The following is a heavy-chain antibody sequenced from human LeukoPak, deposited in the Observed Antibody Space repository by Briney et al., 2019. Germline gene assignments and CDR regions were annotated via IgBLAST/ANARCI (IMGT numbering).Heavy chain of an antibody. Sequence: LGGSLRLSCAASGFTLRNYVISWVRLAPGEGLGWVSGLNTDGAWIYYAHSVKGRVTLSTDNSQNTFYMRKNTLRDESTGVYYCAKSPAPCSRGSCYSALESWGQGTLVTVSS. CDR3: AKSPAPCSRGSCYSALES. D-gene: IGHD2-15*01. CDR1: GFTLRNYV. J-gene: IGHJ4*02. CDR2: LNTDGAWI. V-gene: IGHV3-23*01.